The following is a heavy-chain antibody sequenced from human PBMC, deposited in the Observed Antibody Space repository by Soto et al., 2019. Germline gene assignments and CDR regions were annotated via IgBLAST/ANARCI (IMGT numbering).Heavy chain of an antibody. J-gene: IGHJ1*01. V-gene: IGHV1-69*08. CDR1: GGTFSSYT. CDR3: ARDQVGYSSTSPSTSRAEYFQH. CDR2: IIPILGIA. D-gene: IGHD6-13*01. Sequence: QVQLVQSGAEVKKPGSSVKVSCKASGGTFSSYTISWVRQAPGQGLEWMGRIIPILGIANYAQKFQGRVTITADKSTSTAYVELSSLRSEDTAVYYCARDQVGYSSTSPSTSRAEYFQHWGQGTLVTVSS.